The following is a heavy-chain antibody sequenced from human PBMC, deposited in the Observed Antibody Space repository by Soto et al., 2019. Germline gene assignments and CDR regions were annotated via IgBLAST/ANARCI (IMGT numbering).Heavy chain of an antibody. CDR3: ARDLEIVATTGGAFDI. D-gene: IGHD5-12*01. CDR2: IIPIFDTA. J-gene: IGHJ3*02. V-gene: IGHV1-69*01. CDR1: GGTFSSYA. Sequence: QVQLVQSGAEVKKPGSSVKVSCKASGGTFSSYAISWVRQAPGQGLEWMGGIIPIFDTANYAQKFQGRVTITADESTSTAYMELSSLRSEDTAVYYCARDLEIVATTGGAFDIWGQGTMVTVSS.